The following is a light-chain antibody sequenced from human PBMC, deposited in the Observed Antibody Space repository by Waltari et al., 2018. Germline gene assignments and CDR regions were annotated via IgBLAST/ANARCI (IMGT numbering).Light chain of an antibody. Sequence: EIVLTQSPATLSLSPGEGATLSCRASQTISTYLAWYQQKAGQAPRLLIYDASKRATGIPARFSGSGSGTDFTLTISSLEPEDFALYYCQQSTNWPRTFGQGTKLEIK. CDR1: QTISTY. V-gene: IGKV3-11*01. CDR2: DAS. J-gene: IGKJ2*02. CDR3: QQSTNWPRT.